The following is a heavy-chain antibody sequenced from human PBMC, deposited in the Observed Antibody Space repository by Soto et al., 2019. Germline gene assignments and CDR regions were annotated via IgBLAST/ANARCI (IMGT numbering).Heavy chain of an antibody. CDR3: ARSLNPASHFDY. CDR2: IKQDGGET. CDR1: GFTFNIYA. J-gene: IGHJ4*02. Sequence: GGSLRLSCAVSGFTFNIYAMSWVRQAPGKGLQWVASIKQDGGETYYVDSVKGRLTISRDNAMNSLYLQMNSLRAEDTAVYYCARSLNPASHFDYWGQGTLVTVSS. V-gene: IGHV3-7*01.